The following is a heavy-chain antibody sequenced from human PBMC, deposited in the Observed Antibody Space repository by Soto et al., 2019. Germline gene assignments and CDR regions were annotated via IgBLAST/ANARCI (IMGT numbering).Heavy chain of an antibody. CDR1: GGTFSSYA. CDR3: ARDNDILTGYRGTDWFDP. J-gene: IGHJ5*02. D-gene: IGHD3-9*01. Sequence: GASVKVSCKASGGTFSSYAISWVRQAPGQGLEWMGGIIPIFGTANYAQKFQGRVTITADESTSTAYMELSSLRSEDTAVYYCARDNDILTGYRGTDWFDPWGQGTLVTVSS. CDR2: IIPIFGTA. V-gene: IGHV1-69*13.